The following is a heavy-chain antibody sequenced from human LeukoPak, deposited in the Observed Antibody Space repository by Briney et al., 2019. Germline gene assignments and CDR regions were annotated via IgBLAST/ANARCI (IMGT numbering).Heavy chain of an antibody. CDR1: GFTFSSYA. Sequence: GRSLRLSCAASGFTFSSYAMSCVRQAPGNGLEWVSAISGSGGSTYYADSVKGRFTISRANSKNTLYLQMNSLRAEDTAVYYCARVKVSHFDYWGQGTLVTVSS. V-gene: IGHV3-23*01. D-gene: IGHD2-8*01. J-gene: IGHJ4*02. CDR2: ISGSGGST. CDR3: ARVKVSHFDY.